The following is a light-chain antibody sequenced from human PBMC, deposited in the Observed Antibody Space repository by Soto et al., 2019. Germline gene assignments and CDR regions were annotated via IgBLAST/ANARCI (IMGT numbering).Light chain of an antibody. CDR2: GAS. J-gene: IGKJ5*01. V-gene: IGKV3-20*01. Sequence: VETLSLPTMSLSPGERATLSCRASQSLSSNFLAWYQQRPGQAPRLLLYGASTRAAGIPDRFSGSGSGTDFTLTITRLDPEDSAVYFRRLYTGPPSTFGQRTR. CDR3: RLYTGPPST. CDR1: QSLSSNF.